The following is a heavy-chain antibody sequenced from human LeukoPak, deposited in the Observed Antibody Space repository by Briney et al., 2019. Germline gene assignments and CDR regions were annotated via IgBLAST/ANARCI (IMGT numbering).Heavy chain of an antibody. CDR1: GFIFSNYG. CDR3: ARYRGVPYYYYYMDV. V-gene: IGHV3-30*02. J-gene: IGHJ6*03. D-gene: IGHD3-10*01. CDR2: IRYDGSNK. Sequence: GGSLRLSRAASGFIFSNYGMHWVRQAPGKGLEWVAFIRYDGSNKYYADSVKGRFTISRDNSKNTLYLQMNSLRAEDTAVYYCARYRGVPYYYYYMDVWGKGTTVTISS.